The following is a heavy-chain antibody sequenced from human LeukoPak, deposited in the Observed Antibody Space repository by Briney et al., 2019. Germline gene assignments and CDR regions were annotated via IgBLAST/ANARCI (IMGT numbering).Heavy chain of an antibody. CDR2: INPSGGST. J-gene: IGHJ5*02. CDR3: AREVVGATIRGTEKEGNNWFDP. D-gene: IGHD1-26*01. CDR1: GYTFTSYY. V-gene: IGHV1-46*01. Sequence: KVSCKASGYTFTSYYMHWVRQAPGQGLEWMGIINPSGGSTSYAQKFQGRVTMTRDTSTSTVYMELSSLRSEDTAVYYCAREVVGATIRGTEKEGNNWFDPWGQGTLVTVSS.